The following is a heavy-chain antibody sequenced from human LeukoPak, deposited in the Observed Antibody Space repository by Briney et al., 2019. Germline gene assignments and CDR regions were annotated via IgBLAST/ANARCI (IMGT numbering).Heavy chain of an antibody. Sequence: SETLSLTCTVSGGSVSSGSSYWSWIRQPPGKGLEWIGCIYYSGSTNYNPSLKSRVTISIDTSKNQFSLKLSSLTAADTAVYYCAVTATPGHYFDYWGQGSLVTVSS. J-gene: IGHJ4*02. D-gene: IGHD2-15*01. CDR3: AVTATPGHYFDY. CDR1: GGSVSSGSSY. V-gene: IGHV4-61*01. CDR2: IYYSGST.